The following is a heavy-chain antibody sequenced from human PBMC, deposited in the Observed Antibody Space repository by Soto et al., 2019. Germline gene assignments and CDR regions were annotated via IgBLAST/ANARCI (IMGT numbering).Heavy chain of an antibody. J-gene: IGHJ6*04. CDR2: IQSGGTT. V-gene: IGHV3-66*01. CDR1: GFTVSSKY. Sequence: GGSLRLSCAASGFTVSSKYMTWVRQAPGKGLEWVSLIQSGGTTYYADSVKGRFTISRDTSENTLHLQMDSLRVEDTAVYYCARDDVLCDGGRCYGIPLDVWGKGPTVTVSS. CDR3: ARDDVLCDGGRCYGIPLDV. D-gene: IGHD2-15*01.